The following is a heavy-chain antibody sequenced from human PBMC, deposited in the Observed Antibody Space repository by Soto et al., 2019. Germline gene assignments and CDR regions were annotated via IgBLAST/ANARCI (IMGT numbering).Heavy chain of an antibody. CDR3: ARDSCSGGSCYFAFDI. V-gene: IGHV3-48*02. J-gene: IGHJ3*02. Sequence: GGSLRLSCAASGFTFSSYSMNWVRQAPGKGLEWVSYISSSSSTIYYADSVKGRFTISRDNAKNSLYLQMNSLRDEDTVVYYCARDSCSGGSCYFAFDIWGQGTMVTVSS. CDR1: GFTFSSYS. D-gene: IGHD2-15*01. CDR2: ISSSSSTI.